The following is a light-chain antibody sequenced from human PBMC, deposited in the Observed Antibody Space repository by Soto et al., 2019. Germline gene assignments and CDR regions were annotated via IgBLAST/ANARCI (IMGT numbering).Light chain of an antibody. CDR1: SSDVGGYNY. V-gene: IGLV2-8*01. CDR2: EVN. J-gene: IGLJ1*01. Sequence: QSALTQPRSVSGSPGQSVTISCTGTSSDVGGYNYVSWYQQYSGKAPKFIIYEVNKRPSGVPDRFSGSKSGNTASLTVSGLQAEDEADYYCSSYAGSSNVFGTATKLTVL. CDR3: SSYAGSSNV.